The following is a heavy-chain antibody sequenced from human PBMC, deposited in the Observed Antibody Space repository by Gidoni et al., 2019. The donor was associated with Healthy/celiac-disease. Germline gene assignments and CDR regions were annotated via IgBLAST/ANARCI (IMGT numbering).Heavy chain of an antibody. V-gene: IGHV3-21*01. Sequence: EVQLVESGGGLVKPGGSLRLSCAASGFTFSSYSMNWVRQAPGKGLEWVSSISRSSSYIYYADSVKGRFTISRDNAKNSLYLQMNSLRAEDTAVYYCARDPPEDILTGYYHFYYMDVWGKGTTVTVSS. CDR3: ARDPPEDILTGYYHFYYMDV. CDR2: ISRSSSYI. J-gene: IGHJ6*03. D-gene: IGHD3-9*01. CDR1: GFTFSSYS.